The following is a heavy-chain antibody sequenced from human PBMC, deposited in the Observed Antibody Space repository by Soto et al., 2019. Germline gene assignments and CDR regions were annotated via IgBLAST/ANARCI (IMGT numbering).Heavy chain of an antibody. Sequence: SDTLSLTCTVSGGSIRGADYCWSWICQPPGKGLEWIGFIYYNGNTYYNASLKSRVTISLDTSKNQFSLKLNSVTAADTAVYYCARDQGLNYGSFDSWGPGTLVTVS. CDR1: GGSIRGADYC. CDR3: ARDQGLNYGSFDS. D-gene: IGHD3-10*01. J-gene: IGHJ4*02. CDR2: IYYNGNT. V-gene: IGHV4-30-4*02.